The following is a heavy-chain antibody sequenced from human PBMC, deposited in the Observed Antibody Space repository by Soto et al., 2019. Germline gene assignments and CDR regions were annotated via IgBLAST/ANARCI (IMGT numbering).Heavy chain of an antibody. V-gene: IGHV3-23*01. J-gene: IGHJ4*02. D-gene: IGHD2-8*01. CDR3: AKDRGDRYCTNGVCYTFDY. Sequence: EVQLLESGGGLVQPGGSLRLSCAASGFTFSSYAMSWVRQAPGKGLEWVSAISGSGGSTYYADSVKGRFTISRDNSKNTLYLQMNSLRAEDTAVYYCAKDRGDRYCTNGVCYTFDYWGQGTLVTVSS. CDR1: GFTFSSYA. CDR2: ISGSGGST.